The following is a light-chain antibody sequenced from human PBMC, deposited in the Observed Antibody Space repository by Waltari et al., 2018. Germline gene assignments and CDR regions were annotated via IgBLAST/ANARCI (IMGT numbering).Light chain of an antibody. CDR3: QQYSATPPT. Sequence: DIVMTQSPDSLAVSLGERATINCKPSQSVISSFNNKNYLTWYQQKAGEPPKLLIYSASTRESGVPDRFSGSGSGTDFTLTISGLQAEDVAVYYCQQYSATPPTFGQGTKVEIK. CDR2: SAS. CDR1: QSVISSFNNKNY. V-gene: IGKV4-1*01. J-gene: IGKJ1*01.